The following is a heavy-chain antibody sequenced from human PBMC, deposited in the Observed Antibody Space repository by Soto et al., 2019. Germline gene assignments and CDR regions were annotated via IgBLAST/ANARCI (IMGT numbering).Heavy chain of an antibody. V-gene: IGHV4-4*02. J-gene: IGHJ5*02. CDR1: GDSISSTFW. CDR3: ATRPPQIVETLLPFPS. CDR2: VYHSGST. Sequence: SETLSLTCRVSGDSISSTFWWTWVRQPPGKGLEWIGEVYHSGSTRYNPSLKGRVTISVDKPNNQFSLKLTSMTGADTAVYYCATRPPQIVETLLPFPSWGQGTPVTVSS. D-gene: IGHD2-15*01.